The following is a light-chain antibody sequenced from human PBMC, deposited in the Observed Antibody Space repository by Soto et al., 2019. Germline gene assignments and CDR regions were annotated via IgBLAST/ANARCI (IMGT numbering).Light chain of an antibody. CDR3: QQYGSSPPS. CDR1: QSVSSSY. V-gene: IGKV3-20*01. Sequence: EIVLTESPGTLSLSPGERATLSCRASQSVSSSYLAWYQQKPGQALRLLIYGASSRATGIPDRLSGSGSGTDFTLTISRLEPEDFAVYYCQQYGSSPPSFGEGTRLEIK. J-gene: IGKJ5*01. CDR2: GAS.